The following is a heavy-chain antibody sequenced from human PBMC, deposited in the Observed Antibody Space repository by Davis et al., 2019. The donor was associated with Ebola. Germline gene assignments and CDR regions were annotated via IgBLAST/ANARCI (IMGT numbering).Heavy chain of an antibody. J-gene: IGHJ3*02. CDR1: GFNFATYW. V-gene: IGHV5-51*01. CDR2: IYPDDSDA. Sequence: GESPITSREGPGFNFATYWIAWVRQPPGKGLEWMGVIYPDDSDARYSPPFQGQVTISADKSTNTASLQWNSLKASDTAIYYCAIPRGQWLRDAFDIWGQGTMVTVSS. D-gene: IGHD6-19*01. CDR3: AIPRGQWLRDAFDI.